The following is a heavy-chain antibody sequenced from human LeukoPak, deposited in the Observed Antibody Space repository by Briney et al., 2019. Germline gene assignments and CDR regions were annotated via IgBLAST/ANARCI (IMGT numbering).Heavy chain of an antibody. D-gene: IGHD3-22*01. CDR1: GGTFSSYA. CDR3: AVPYYYDSSGYHDTDY. Sequence: GASVKVSCKASGGTFSSYAISWVRQAPGQGLEWMGRIIPILGIANYAQKFQGRVTITADESTSTAYMELSSLRSEDTAVYYCAVPYYYDSSGYHDTDYWGQGTLVTVSS. J-gene: IGHJ4*02. CDR2: IIPILGIA. V-gene: IGHV1-69*04.